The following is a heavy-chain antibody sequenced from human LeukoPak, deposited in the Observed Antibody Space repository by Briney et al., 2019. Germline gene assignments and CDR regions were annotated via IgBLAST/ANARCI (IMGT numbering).Heavy chain of an antibody. D-gene: IGHD2-15*01. Sequence: PGGSLRLSCAASGFTFRNYAMNWVRQAPGKGLEWVSGISDSGGVIDYADSVKGRFTISRDNSKNTLYLQMNSLRAEDTAVYYCARVSCSGGSCYSHPVFDYWGQGTLVTVSS. V-gene: IGHV3-23*01. J-gene: IGHJ4*02. CDR2: ISDSGGVI. CDR1: GFTFRNYA. CDR3: ARVSCSGGSCYSHPVFDY.